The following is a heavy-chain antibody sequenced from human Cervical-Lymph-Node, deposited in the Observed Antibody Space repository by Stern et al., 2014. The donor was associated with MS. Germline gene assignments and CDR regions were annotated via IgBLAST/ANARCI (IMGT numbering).Heavy chain of an antibody. Sequence: QVQLVESGGGVVQPGRSLRLSCAVSGFTFSSSGMHWVRQAPGKGLEWLAIILYDGSNRYYADSVKGRFTISRDNSKNTLYLQMNSLRAEDTAVYYCAREGGNTAEYFQHWGQGTLVTVSS. V-gene: IGHV3-33*01. D-gene: IGHD4-23*01. J-gene: IGHJ1*01. CDR2: ILYDGSNR. CDR3: AREGGNTAEYFQH. CDR1: GFTFSSSG.